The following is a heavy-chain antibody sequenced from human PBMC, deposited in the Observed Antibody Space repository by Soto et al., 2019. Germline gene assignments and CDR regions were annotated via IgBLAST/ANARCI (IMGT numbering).Heavy chain of an antibody. CDR3: ARVAYSSSRGGFDY. V-gene: IGHV4-31*03. J-gene: IGHJ4*02. CDR2: IYYSGST. CDR1: GGSISSGGYY. D-gene: IGHD6-6*01. Sequence: SETLSLTCTVSGGSISSGGYYWSWIRQHPGKGLEWIGYIYYSGSTYYNPSLKSRVTISVDTSKNQFSLKLSSVTAADTAVYYCARVAYSSSRGGFDYWGQGTLVTVSS.